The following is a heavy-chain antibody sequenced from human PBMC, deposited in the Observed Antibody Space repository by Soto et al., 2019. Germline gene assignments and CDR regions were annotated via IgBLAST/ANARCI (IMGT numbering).Heavy chain of an antibody. J-gene: IGHJ4*02. CDR3: ARVGDSYIFGAVY. CDR1: GGGNLRDYR. Sequence: QVQLVQSGAEVKEPGSSVKVSCKASGGGNLRDYRTTWVRRAPGQGLEWMGGIIPKLGPANYAQNFQGGVTVSADDSTNTVYIELRSLRSDDTAVYYCARVGDSYIFGAVYWGQRTPVTVSS. V-gene: IGHV1-69*01. CDR2: IIPKLGPA. D-gene: IGHD2-21*01.